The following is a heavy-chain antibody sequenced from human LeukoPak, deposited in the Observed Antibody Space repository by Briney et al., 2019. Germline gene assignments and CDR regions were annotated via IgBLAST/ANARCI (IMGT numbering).Heavy chain of an antibody. CDR3: ARSGSYFGYYYYMDV. CDR1: GFTCSSNW. Sequence: GGSLRLSCAASGFTCSSNWMSWVRQAPGKGLEWVANIKQDGREKYYVDSVKGRFTISRDNAKNSLYLQMNSLRAEDTAVYYCARSGSYFGYYYYMDVWGKGTTVTVSS. CDR2: IKQDGREK. J-gene: IGHJ6*03. V-gene: IGHV3-7*01. D-gene: IGHD1-26*01.